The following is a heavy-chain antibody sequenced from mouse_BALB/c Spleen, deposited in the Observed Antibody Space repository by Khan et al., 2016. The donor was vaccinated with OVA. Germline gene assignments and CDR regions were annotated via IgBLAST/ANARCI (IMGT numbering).Heavy chain of an antibody. CDR2: ISYSGNT. CDR1: GYSITSEYT. Sequence: EVQLVESGPGLVKPSQSLSLTCTVTGYSITSEYTWNWIRQFPGNKLEWMGFISYSGNTRYNPSLKSRISITRDTSKNQFFLQLNSVTSEDTATYYCARKDYYDYDPFPDWGQGTLVTVSA. D-gene: IGHD2-4*01. CDR3: ARKDYYDYDPFPD. J-gene: IGHJ3*01. V-gene: IGHV3-2*02.